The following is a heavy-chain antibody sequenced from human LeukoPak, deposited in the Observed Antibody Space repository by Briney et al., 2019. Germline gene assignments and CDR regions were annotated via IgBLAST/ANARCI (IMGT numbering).Heavy chain of an antibody. Sequence: TSETLSLTCTVSGDSISTSRYSWGWLRQPPGKGLEWIGNIYYSGSTYYNPSLKSRVTISVDPSTNRFSLQLTSVTAADTAVYYCARHPIVGATRPLYYFDYWGQGNLVTVSS. CDR3: ARHPIVGATRPLYYFDY. V-gene: IGHV4-39*01. CDR2: IYYSGST. D-gene: IGHD1-26*01. J-gene: IGHJ4*02. CDR1: GDSISTSRYS.